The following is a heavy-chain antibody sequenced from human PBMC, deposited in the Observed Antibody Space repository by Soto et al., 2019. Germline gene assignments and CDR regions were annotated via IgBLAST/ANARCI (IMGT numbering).Heavy chain of an antibody. CDR2: MNPNSGNT. CDR3: ARKSVGRGRVAAAFGDY. V-gene: IGHV1-8*01. CDR1: GYTFTSYD. D-gene: IGHD6-13*01. Sequence: QVQLVQSGAEVKKPGASVKVSCKASGYTFTSYDINWVRQATGQGLEWMGWMNPNSGNTGYAQKFQGRVTMTRNTSISTAYMELSSLRSEDTAVYYCARKSVGRGRVAAAFGDYWGQGTLVTVSS. J-gene: IGHJ4*02.